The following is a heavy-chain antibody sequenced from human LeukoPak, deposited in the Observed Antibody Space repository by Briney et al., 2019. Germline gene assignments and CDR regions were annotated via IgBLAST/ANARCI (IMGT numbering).Heavy chain of an antibody. CDR3: ARLDCSGGSCYSTPFDH. CDR1: GYSFTSYW. J-gene: IGHJ4*02. Sequence: GESLQISCKGSGYSFTSYWISWVRQMPGKGLEWMGRIDPSDSYTNYSPSFQGHVTISADKSISTAYLQWSSLKASDTAMYYCARLDCSGGSCYSTPFDHWGQGTLVTVSS. CDR2: IDPSDSYT. V-gene: IGHV5-10-1*01. D-gene: IGHD2-15*01.